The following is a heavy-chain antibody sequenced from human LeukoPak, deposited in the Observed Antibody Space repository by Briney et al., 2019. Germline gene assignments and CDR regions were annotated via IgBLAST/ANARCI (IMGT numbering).Heavy chain of an antibody. CDR2: ISNNGDNT. CDR1: GFTFSTYV. CDR3: VRGTGY. Sequence: GGSLRLSCSVSGFTFSTYVMHWVRQAPGKGLEYVSAISNNGDNTYYADSVKGRLTISRDNSKNTLYLQMSSLRPDDTAVYFCVRGTGYWGQGTLVTVSS. J-gene: IGHJ4*02. V-gene: IGHV3-64D*06.